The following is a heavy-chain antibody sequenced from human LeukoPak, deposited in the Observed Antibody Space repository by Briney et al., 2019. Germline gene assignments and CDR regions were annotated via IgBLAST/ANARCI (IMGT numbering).Heavy chain of an antibody. Sequence: GGSLRLSCAASRFTFSYYTMYWVRQAPGTGLEWVAFISSDGSTEYYTDSVKGRFTTSRDNSKNTLYLQMNSLRAEDTAVYHCARGFCTGGSCTKFDLWGQGTLVTVSS. J-gene: IGHJ5*02. V-gene: IGHV3-30-3*01. CDR2: ISSDGSTE. CDR1: RFTFSYYT. CDR3: ARGFCTGGSCTKFDL. D-gene: IGHD2-15*01.